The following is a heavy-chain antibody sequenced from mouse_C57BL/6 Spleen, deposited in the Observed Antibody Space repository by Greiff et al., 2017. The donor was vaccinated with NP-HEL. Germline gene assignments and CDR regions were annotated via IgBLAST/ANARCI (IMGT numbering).Heavy chain of an antibody. CDR2: IHPGSGNT. CDR3: ASKAYYGHYFDC. Sequence: VQRVESGAELVRPGASVKLSCKASGYTFTDYYINWVKQRPGQGLEWIARIHPGSGNTYYTEQFKGKATLTAEKSSSTAYMQLSSLTSEDSAVYFCASKAYYGHYFDCWGQGTTLTVSS. J-gene: IGHJ2*01. V-gene: IGHV1-76*01. D-gene: IGHD2-10*01. CDR1: GYTFTDYY.